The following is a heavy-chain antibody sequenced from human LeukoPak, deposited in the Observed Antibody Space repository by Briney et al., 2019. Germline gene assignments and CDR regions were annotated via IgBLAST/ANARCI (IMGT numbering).Heavy chain of an antibody. D-gene: IGHD2-15*01. CDR3: ARGGSINRSLKY. V-gene: IGHV4-34*01. Sequence: SETLSLTCAVYGGSFSGHYWSWISHPPGKGLEWIGEINQGGITTYNPSLKSRVTMSVDTSKNQFSLKLSSVTAADTAVYYCARGGSINRSLKYWGQGNLVTVSS. CDR2: INQGGIT. CDR1: GGSFSGHY. J-gene: IGHJ4*02.